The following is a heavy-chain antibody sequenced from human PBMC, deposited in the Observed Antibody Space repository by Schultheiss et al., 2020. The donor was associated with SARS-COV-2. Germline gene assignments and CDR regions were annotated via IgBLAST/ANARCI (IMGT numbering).Heavy chain of an antibody. CDR1: GYTFTGYY. CDR2: FDPEDGET. CDR3: ARGGIPELVLYYGMDV. Sequence: ASVKVSCKASGYTFTGYYMHWVRQAPGKGLEWMGRFDPEDGETIYAEKVQGGVTMTEDTSTSTAYMELRSLRSDDTAVYYCARGGIPELVLYYGMDVWGQGTTVTVSS. V-gene: IGHV1-24*01. J-gene: IGHJ6*02. D-gene: IGHD6-13*01.